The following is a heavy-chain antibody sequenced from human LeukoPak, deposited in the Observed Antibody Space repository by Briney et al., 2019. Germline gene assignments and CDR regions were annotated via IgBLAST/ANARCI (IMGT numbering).Heavy chain of an antibody. J-gene: IGHJ4*02. V-gene: IGHV1-8*01. CDR3: ARGKVLFDH. CDR1: GYTFINFP. Sequence: ASVTVSCKASGYTFINFPLSWVRQAPGRGPEWVGWIYPNNSTRGYAKNFQGRVVLTRDTSISTAYMELRSLKSEDTAVYYCARGKVLFDHWGQGSLVAVSS. CDR2: IYPNNSTR.